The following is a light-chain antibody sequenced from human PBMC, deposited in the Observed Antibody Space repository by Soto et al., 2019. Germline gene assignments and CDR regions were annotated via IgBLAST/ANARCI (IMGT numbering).Light chain of an antibody. Sequence: EIVLTQSPATLSLSPVERATLSCRASETVNSYLAWYQQKPGQAPRLLIYDVSKRATGIPARFSGSGSGTDFTLAISSLEPDDFAVYYCQHRSSWPFTFGPGTKVEIK. CDR3: QHRSSWPFT. V-gene: IGKV3-11*01. CDR2: DVS. CDR1: ETVNSY. J-gene: IGKJ3*01.